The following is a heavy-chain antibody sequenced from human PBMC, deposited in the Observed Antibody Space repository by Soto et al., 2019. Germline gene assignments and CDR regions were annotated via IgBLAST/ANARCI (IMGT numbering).Heavy chain of an antibody. V-gene: IGHV3-9*01. CDR2: ISWNSGKI. J-gene: IGHJ4*02. D-gene: IGHD4-17*01. CDR3: AKDLNYGDFWDYLDS. CDR1: GFSFDEYA. Sequence: EVQLVESGGGSTQPGRSLRLSCAASGFSFDEYAMHWVRRAPGKGLEWVSGISWNSGKIDYAESVKGRFIISRDNAKNSLFLQMNSLRAEDTALYYCAKDLNYGDFWDYLDSWGQGTLVTVSS.